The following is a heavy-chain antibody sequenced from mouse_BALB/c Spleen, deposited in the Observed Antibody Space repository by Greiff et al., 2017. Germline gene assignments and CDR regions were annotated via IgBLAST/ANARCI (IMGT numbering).Heavy chain of an antibody. CDR2: ISTYYGDA. Sequence: VQLQESGAELVRPGVSVKISCKGSGYTFTDYAMHWVKQSHAKSLEWIGVISTYYGDASYNQKFKGKATMTVDKSSSTAYMELARLTSEDSAIYYCAREGYGDAMDYWGQGTSVTVSS. CDR1: GYTFTDYA. D-gene: IGHD1-2*01. J-gene: IGHJ4*01. V-gene: IGHV1S137*01. CDR3: AREGYGDAMDY.